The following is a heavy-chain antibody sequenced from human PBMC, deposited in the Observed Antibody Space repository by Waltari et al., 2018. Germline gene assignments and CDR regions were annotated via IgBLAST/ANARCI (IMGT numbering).Heavy chain of an antibody. CDR1: GGSFSGYY. D-gene: IGHD5-12*01. V-gene: IGHV4-34*01. CDR2: INHSGST. Sequence: QVQLQQWGAGLLKPSETLSLTCAVYGGSFSGYYWSWIRQPPGKGLEWIGEINHSGSTNYHPSLKSRVTISVDTSKHQFSLKLSSVTAADTAVYYCARVRGYSGYLHFDYWGQGTLVTVSS. CDR3: ARVRGYSGYLHFDY. J-gene: IGHJ4*02.